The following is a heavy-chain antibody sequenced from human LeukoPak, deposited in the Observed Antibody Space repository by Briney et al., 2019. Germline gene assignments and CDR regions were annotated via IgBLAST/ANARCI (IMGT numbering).Heavy chain of an antibody. Sequence: GGSLRLSCAASGFTFSSYWMHWVRQAPGKGLVWVSRINSDGSSTSYADSVRGRFTISRDNAKNTLYLQMNSLRAEDTAVYYCIKGLSYYYYMDVWGKGTTVTVSS. J-gene: IGHJ6*03. CDR2: INSDGSST. CDR1: GFTFSSYW. V-gene: IGHV3-74*01. CDR3: IKGLSYYYYMDV.